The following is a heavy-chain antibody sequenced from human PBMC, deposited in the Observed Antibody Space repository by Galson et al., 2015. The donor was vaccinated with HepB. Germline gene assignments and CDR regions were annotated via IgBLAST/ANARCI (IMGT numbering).Heavy chain of an antibody. Sequence: SLRLSCAASGFTFDDYTMHWVRQAPGKGLEWVSLISWDGGSTYYADSVKGRFTISRDNSKNSLYLQMNSLRTEDTALYYCAKELYSGSYYPFDPWGQGTLVTVSS. D-gene: IGHD1-26*01. CDR1: GFTFDDYT. CDR2: ISWDGGST. J-gene: IGHJ5*02. CDR3: AKELYSGSYYPFDP. V-gene: IGHV3-43*01.